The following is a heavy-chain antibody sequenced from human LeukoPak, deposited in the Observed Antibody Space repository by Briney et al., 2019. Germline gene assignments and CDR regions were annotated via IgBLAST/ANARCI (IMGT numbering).Heavy chain of an antibody. CDR2: ISAYNGNT. CDR3: ARFGLGKHIEVAGIPFDI. J-gene: IGHJ3*02. CDR1: GYSFTSNV. Sequence: ASVKVSCKASGYSFTSNVISWVRQAPGQGLEWMGWISAYNGNTNYAQKLQGRVTMATDTSTSTAYMELRSLRSDDTAVYYCARFGLGKHIEVAGIPFDIWGQGTMVTVSS. V-gene: IGHV1-18*01. D-gene: IGHD6-19*01.